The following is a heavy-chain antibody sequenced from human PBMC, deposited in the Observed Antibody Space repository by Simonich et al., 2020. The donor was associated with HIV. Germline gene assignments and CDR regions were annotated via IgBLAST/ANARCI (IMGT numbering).Heavy chain of an antibody. J-gene: IGHJ3*02. D-gene: IGHD6-19*01. CDR1: GYNFPNYW. CDR2: IDPGDSDT. V-gene: IGHV5-51*03. CDR3: VRRMAGTDAFDI. Sequence: EVQLVQSGAAVKKPGESLKISCKGSGYNFPNYWIGWVRQMPGKGLEWRGIIDPGDSDTTYSPSFQGQVTISADKSISPAYLQWSSLKASDTAMYYCVRRMAGTDAFDIWGQGTMVTVSS.